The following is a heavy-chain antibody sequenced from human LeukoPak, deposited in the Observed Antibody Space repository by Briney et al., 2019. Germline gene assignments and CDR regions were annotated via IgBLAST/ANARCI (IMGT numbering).Heavy chain of an antibody. J-gene: IGHJ4*02. D-gene: IGHD3-22*01. CDR3: ARSGWPYYFDY. V-gene: IGHV3-9*01. CDR2: ISWNSGSL. Sequence: GGSLRLSCAASGFTFDDYAMHWVRQAPGKGLEWVSGISWNSGSLGYADSVKGRFTISRDDAKSTLYLQMNSLRAEDTAVYYCARSGWPYYFDYWGQGTPVTVSS. CDR1: GFTFDDYA.